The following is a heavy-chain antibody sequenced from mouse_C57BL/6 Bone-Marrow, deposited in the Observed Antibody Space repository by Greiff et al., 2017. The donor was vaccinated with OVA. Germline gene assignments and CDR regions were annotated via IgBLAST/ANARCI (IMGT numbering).Heavy chain of an antibody. J-gene: IGHJ4*01. Sequence: VKLQESGAELARPGASVKLSCKASGYTFTSYGISWVKQRTGQGLEWIGEIYPRSGNTYYNEKFKGKATLTADKSSSTAYMELRSLTSEDSAVYFCALYYYGYAMDYWGQGTSDTVSS. CDR3: ALYYYGYAMDY. D-gene: IGHD1-1*01. CDR1: GYTFTSYG. CDR2: IYPRSGNT. V-gene: IGHV1-81*01.